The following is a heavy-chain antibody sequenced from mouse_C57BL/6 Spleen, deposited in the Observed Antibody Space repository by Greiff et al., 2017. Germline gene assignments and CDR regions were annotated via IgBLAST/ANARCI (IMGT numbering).Heavy chain of an antibody. CDR3: TRAPSDGVDYFDY. V-gene: IGHV5-9-1*02. CDR1: GFTFSSYA. Sequence: EVMLVESGEGLVKPGGSLKLSCAASGFTFSSYAMSWVRQTPEKRLEWVAYISSGGDYIYYADTVKGRFTISRDNARNTLYLQMSSLKSEDTAMYYCTRAPSDGVDYFDYWGQGTTLTVSS. D-gene: IGHD1-1*02. CDR2: ISSGGDYI. J-gene: IGHJ2*01.